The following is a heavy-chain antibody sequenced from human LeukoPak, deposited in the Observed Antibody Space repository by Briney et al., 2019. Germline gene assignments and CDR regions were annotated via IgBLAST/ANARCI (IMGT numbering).Heavy chain of an antibody. CDR1: GFTFNNYA. CDR3: AKEQTSSGYFDY. CDR2: TSGNGGRT. Sequence: GGSLRLSCAASGFTFNNYAMSWVRQAPGKGLEWVAATSGNGGRTYYTDSVKGRFTISRDNPKNTLYLLMNSLSAEDTALYYCAKEQTSSGYFDYWGQGTLVTVSS. J-gene: IGHJ4*02. V-gene: IGHV3-23*01. D-gene: IGHD3-10*01.